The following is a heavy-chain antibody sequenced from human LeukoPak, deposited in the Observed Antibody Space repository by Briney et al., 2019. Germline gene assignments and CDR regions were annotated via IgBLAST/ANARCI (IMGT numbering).Heavy chain of an antibody. J-gene: IGHJ4*02. Sequence: SVKVSCKASGGTFSSYAISWVRQAPGQGLEWMGRIIPIFGTANYAQTFQGRVTITTDASTSTAYMELSSLRSEDTALYYCARDFEHQYWCGGSCYAGYWGQGTLVTVSS. CDR2: IIPIFGTA. V-gene: IGHV1-69*05. CDR3: ARDFEHQYWCGGSCYAGY. CDR1: GGTFSSYA. D-gene: IGHD2-15*01.